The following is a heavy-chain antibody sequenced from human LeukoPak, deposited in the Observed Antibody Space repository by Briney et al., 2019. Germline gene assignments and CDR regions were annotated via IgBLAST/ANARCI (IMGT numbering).Heavy chain of an antibody. Sequence: ASVKVSCKASGYTFTSYDIDWVRQATGQGLEWMGWMNPNSGNTGYAQKFQGRVTMTRNTSISTAYMELSSLSSEDTAVYYCARVRGSVAARRAYYYYYMDVWGKGTTVTVSS. CDR3: ARVRGSVAARRAYYYYYMDV. D-gene: IGHD6-6*01. V-gene: IGHV1-8*01. CDR1: GYTFTSYD. J-gene: IGHJ6*03. CDR2: MNPNSGNT.